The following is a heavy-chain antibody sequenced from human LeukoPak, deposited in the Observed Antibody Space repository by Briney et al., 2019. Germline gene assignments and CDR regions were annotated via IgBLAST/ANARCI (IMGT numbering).Heavy chain of an antibody. Sequence: GESLKISCKGSGYSFTNYRIGWVRQMPGKGLEWMGIIYPDDSDTRYSPSFQGQVTMSADKSFSTAYLQWSSLKASDTAIYYCARPGSSWYGFDYWGQGTLVTVSS. CDR1: GYSFTNYR. D-gene: IGHD6-13*01. CDR3: ARPGSSWYGFDY. V-gene: IGHV5-51*01. CDR2: IYPDDSDT. J-gene: IGHJ4*02.